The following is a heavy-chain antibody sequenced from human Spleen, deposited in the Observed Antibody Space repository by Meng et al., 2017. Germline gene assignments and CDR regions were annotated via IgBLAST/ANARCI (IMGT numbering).Heavy chain of an antibody. Sequence: QVQLVQSESVLKNPGASVKVSCKASGYTFTTYTMHWVRQAPGQGLEWLGLINTNTGNPTYAPGFTGRFVFSLDTSISTAYLQISGLRAEDTAMYYCARTKEYYDSSFDLWGQGTLVTVSS. CDR2: INTNTGNP. CDR1: GYTFTTYT. CDR3: ARTKEYYDSSFDL. D-gene: IGHD3-22*01. V-gene: IGHV7-4-1*02. J-gene: IGHJ4*02.